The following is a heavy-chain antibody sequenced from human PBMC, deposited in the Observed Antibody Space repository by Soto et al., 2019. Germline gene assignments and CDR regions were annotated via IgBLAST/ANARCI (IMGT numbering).Heavy chain of an antibody. CDR3: ARRKCDSYGDLLAY. CDR1: GGSISSYY. Sequence: SETLSLTCTVSGGSISSYYWSWIRQPPGKGLEWIGYIYYSGSTNYNPSLKSRVTISVDTSKNQFSLKLSSVTAADTAVYYCARRKCDSYGDLLAYWGQGTSVTGSS. J-gene: IGHJ4*02. CDR2: IYYSGST. V-gene: IGHV4-59*08. D-gene: IGHD5-18*01.